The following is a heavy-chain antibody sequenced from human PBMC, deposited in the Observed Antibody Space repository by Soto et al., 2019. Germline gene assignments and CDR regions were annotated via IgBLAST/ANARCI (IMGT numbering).Heavy chain of an antibody. J-gene: IGHJ4*02. D-gene: IGHD6-19*01. V-gene: IGHV4-39*01. CDR3: ERPHNSGWSRFDI. CDR2: IYYSGST. CDR1: GGSISSGNYY. Sequence: QLQLQESGPRLVKTSETLSLTCTVSGGSISSGNYYWGWIRQPPGKGLEWLGNIYYSGSTYYNPSLKSRVTISLDTSKNQFSLKLTSVTATDTAVYFCERPHNSGWSRFDIWGQGALVTFSS.